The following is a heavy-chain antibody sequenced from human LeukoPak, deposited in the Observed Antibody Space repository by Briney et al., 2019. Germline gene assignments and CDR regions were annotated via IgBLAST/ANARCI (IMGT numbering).Heavy chain of an antibody. CDR1: GYTFTSYY. Sequence: ASVKVSCKASGYTFTSYYMHWVRQAPGQGLEWMGIINPSGGSTSYAQKFQGRVTMTRDTSTSTAYMELRSLRSDDTAVYYCAIVGRQWLPLGVWGQGTTVTVSS. J-gene: IGHJ6*02. CDR3: AIVGRQWLPLGV. V-gene: IGHV1-46*01. CDR2: INPSGGST. D-gene: IGHD3-22*01.